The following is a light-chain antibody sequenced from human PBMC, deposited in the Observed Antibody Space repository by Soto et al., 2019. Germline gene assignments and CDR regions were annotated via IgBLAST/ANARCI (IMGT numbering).Light chain of an antibody. CDR1: QGIDSY. CDR2: ETS. V-gene: IGKV1-9*01. J-gene: IGKJ1*01. CDR3: QKYDSYPWT. Sequence: IQLTQSPSSLSASVGDRVTITCRASQGIDSYLAWYQQRPGKVPQLLIYETSILQSGVSSRFSGSGSGTEFTLTISSLQPDDFASYYCQKYDSYPWTFGQGTKVDIK.